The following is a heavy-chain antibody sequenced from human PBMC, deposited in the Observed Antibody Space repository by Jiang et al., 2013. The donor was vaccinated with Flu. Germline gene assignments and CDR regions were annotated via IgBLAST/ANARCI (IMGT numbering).Heavy chain of an antibody. CDR2: ISYSGADT. CDR3: AKGRDITGTTRSFDY. CDR1: GFTFSTYA. Sequence: VQLVESGGGLVQPGESLRLSCAASGFTFSTYAMTWVRQAPGRGLEWVSVISYSGADTFYADSVKGRFTISRDNSKNTFYLQMNSLRAEDTAVYYCAKGRDITGTTRSFDYWGQGSLVTVSS. D-gene: IGHD1-20*01. V-gene: IGHV3-23*04. J-gene: IGHJ4*02.